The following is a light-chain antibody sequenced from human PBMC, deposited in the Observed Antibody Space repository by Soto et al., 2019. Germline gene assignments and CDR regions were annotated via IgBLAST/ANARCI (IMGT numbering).Light chain of an antibody. Sequence: QLVLTQPPSVSGAPGQRVTVSCTGSSSNIGAGHDVHWYQHLPGAAPKLLIYGNTNRPSGVPDRFSGSKSGTSASLAITGLQAEDEADYYCQSYDSSLSGSGVVFGGGTKLTVL. V-gene: IGLV1-40*01. CDR3: QSYDSSLSGSGVV. CDR1: SSNIGAGHD. CDR2: GNT. J-gene: IGLJ2*01.